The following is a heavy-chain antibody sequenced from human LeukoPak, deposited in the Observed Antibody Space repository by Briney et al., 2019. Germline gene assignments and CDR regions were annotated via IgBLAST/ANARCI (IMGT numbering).Heavy chain of an antibody. D-gene: IGHD2-15*01. CDR3: ARVVGAYHYFDY. CDR1: GGSISSSSYY. CDR2: IYYSGST. Sequence: SETLSLTCTVSGGSISSSSYYWGWIRQPPGKGLEWIGSIYYSGSTNYNPSLKNRVTISVDTSKNQFSLMLNSVTAADTAMYYCARVVGAYHYFDYWGQGTLVTVSS. V-gene: IGHV4-39*07. J-gene: IGHJ4*02.